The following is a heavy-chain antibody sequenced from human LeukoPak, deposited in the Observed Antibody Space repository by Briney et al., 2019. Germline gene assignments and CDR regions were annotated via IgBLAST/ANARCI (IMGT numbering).Heavy chain of an antibody. D-gene: IGHD3-22*01. CDR2: IRYDGSNK. J-gene: IGHJ6*03. Sequence: GGSLRLSCAASGFTFSSYGMHWVRQAPGKGLEWVAFIRYDGSNKYYADSVKGRFTISRDNSKNTLYLQMNSLRAEDTAVYYCAKDFYYYDSSGYYPGYYYYYMDVWGKGTTVTVSS. V-gene: IGHV3-30*02. CDR3: AKDFYYYDSSGYYPGYYYYYMDV. CDR1: GFTFSSYG.